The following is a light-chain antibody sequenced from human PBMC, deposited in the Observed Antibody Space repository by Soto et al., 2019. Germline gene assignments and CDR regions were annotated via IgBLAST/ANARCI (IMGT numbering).Light chain of an antibody. Sequence: AIGMTQSPSSLSASVGDTVTITCRASQGIGKDLAWFQQRRGKAPKLLIYGASGLQNGVPSRFSGSGSGTDFPLTISGLQPEDFATYFCLQDFNYPWTFGQGTKVEI. J-gene: IGKJ1*01. CDR1: QGIGKD. CDR3: LQDFNYPWT. V-gene: IGKV1-6*01. CDR2: GAS.